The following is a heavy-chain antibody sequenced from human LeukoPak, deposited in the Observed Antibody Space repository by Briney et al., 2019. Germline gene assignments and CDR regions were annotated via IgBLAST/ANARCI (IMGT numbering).Heavy chain of an antibody. CDR2: INPNSGGT. J-gene: IGHJ5*02. Sequence: ASVKVSCKASGYTFTGYYMHWVRHAPGQGLERMGWINPNSGGTNYAQKFQGRVTMTRDTSISTAYMELSRLRSDDTAVYYCARPLWFGELLGEGWFDPWGQGTLVTVSS. CDR3: ARPLWFGELLGEGWFDP. V-gene: IGHV1-2*02. D-gene: IGHD3-10*01. CDR1: GYTFTGYY.